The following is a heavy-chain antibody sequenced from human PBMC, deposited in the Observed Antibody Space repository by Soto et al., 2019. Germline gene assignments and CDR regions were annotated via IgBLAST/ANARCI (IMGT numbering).Heavy chain of an antibody. Sequence: ASVKVSCKASGYTFTSYDINWVRQATGQGLEWMGWMNPNSGNTGYAQKFQGRVTMTRNTSISTAYMELSSLRSEDTAVYYCARGVFGVVIIAYYYYAMDVWGQGTTVTVSS. CDR3: ARGVFGVVIIAYYYYAMDV. J-gene: IGHJ6*02. CDR1: GYTFTSYD. CDR2: MNPNSGNT. D-gene: IGHD3-3*01. V-gene: IGHV1-8*01.